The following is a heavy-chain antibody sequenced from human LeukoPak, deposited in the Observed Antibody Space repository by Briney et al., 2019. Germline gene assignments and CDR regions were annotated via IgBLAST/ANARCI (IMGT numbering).Heavy chain of an antibody. V-gene: IGHV4-59*01. Sequence: SETLSLTCAVYGGSISSYYWSWIRQPPGKGLEWIGYIYYSGSTNYNPSLKSRVTISVDTSKNQFSLKLRSVTAADTAVYYCARVTGYVIEDYFDYWGQGTLVTVSS. D-gene: IGHD3-22*01. CDR1: GGSISSYY. CDR3: ARVTGYVIEDYFDY. CDR2: IYYSGST. J-gene: IGHJ4*02.